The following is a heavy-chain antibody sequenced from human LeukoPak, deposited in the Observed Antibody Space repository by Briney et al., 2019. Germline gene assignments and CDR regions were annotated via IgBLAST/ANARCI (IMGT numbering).Heavy chain of an antibody. J-gene: IGHJ6*03. CDR2: IKQDGSEK. Sequence: GGSLRLSCAASGFTFSSYWMSWVRQAPGKGLEWVANIKQDGSEKYYVDSVKGRFTISRDNAKNSLYLQMNSLRAEDTAVYYRARDAYDILTGYHYYYMDVWGKGTTVTISS. CDR1: GFTFSSYW. CDR3: ARDAYDILTGYHYYYMDV. D-gene: IGHD3-9*01. V-gene: IGHV3-7*01.